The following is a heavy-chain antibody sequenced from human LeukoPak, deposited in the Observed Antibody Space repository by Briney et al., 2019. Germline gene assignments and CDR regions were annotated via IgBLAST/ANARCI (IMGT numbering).Heavy chain of an antibody. CDR3: ARDRGYSSGYYIDY. J-gene: IGHJ4*02. CDR2: IYYSGST. D-gene: IGHD6-19*01. V-gene: IGHV4-30-4*08. CDR1: GGSISSGDYC. Sequence: SETLSLTCTVSGGSISSGDYCWSWIRQPPGKGLEWIGYIYYSGSTYYNPSLKSRVTISVDTSKNQFSLKLSSVTAADTAVYYCARDRGYSSGYYIDYWGQGTLVTVSS.